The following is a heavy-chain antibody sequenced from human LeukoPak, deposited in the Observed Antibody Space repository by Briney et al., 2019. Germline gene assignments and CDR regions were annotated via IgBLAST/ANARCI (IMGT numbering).Heavy chain of an antibody. CDR1: GFTFSSWS. Sequence: GGSLRLSCAASGFTFSSWSINWVRQAPGKGLEWLSYISSGSSPIYYADSVKGRFTISRDDAKNLVYLQMNSLRAEDTAVYYCTYLRTPYYNDKWLDPWGQGALVTVSS. D-gene: IGHD3/OR15-3a*01. J-gene: IGHJ5*02. CDR3: TYLRTPYYNDKWLDP. CDR2: ISSGSSPI. V-gene: IGHV3-48*04.